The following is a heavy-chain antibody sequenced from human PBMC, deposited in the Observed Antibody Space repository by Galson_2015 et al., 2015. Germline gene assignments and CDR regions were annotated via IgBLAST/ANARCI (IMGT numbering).Heavy chain of an antibody. Sequence: SLRLSCAASGFTFSSYAMSWVRQAPGKGLEWASAISGSGGSTYYADSVKGRLTISRDNSKNTLYLQMNSLRAEGTAVYYCAKDPSHRIYGSGRLDYWGQGTLVTVSS. CDR1: GFTFSSYA. V-gene: IGHV3-23*01. CDR3: AKDPSHRIYGSGRLDY. D-gene: IGHD3-10*01. J-gene: IGHJ4*02. CDR2: ISGSGGST.